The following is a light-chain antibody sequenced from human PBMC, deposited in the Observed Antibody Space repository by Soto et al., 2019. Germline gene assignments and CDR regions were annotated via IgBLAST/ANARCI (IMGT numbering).Light chain of an antibody. CDR2: EVI. J-gene: IGLJ1*01. CDR3: SSYACSITPYV. CDR1: SNEVGGYNY. V-gene: IGLV2-8*01. Sequence: QSVRTQPPSASGTPGQSVTISCTGTSNEVGGYNYVSWYQQHPGKAPKLLIYEVIKRPSGVPDRFSASRSGNTASLTVSGLQAEDEADYSGSSYACSITPYVFGPGTNVT.